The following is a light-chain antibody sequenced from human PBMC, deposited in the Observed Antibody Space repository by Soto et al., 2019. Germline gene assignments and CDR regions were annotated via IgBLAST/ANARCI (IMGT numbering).Light chain of an antibody. J-gene: IGKJ5*01. CDR2: KAS. CDR3: HEYKNWPRGT. Sequence: MTKSPSTVSAKEGDRVTITCRASQSISSWLAWYQQKPGKAPKLLIYKASTLKSGVPSRFSGSGSGTEFTLTISSLQSEDFAVYFCHEYKNWPRGTFGQGTRLEI. CDR1: QSISSW. V-gene: IGKV1-5*03.